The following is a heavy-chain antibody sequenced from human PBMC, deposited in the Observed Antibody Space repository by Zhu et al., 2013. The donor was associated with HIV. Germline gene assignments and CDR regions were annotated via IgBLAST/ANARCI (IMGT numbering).Heavy chain of an antibody. CDR3: ARGGSARLVTLDY. D-gene: IGHD3-9*01. J-gene: IGHJ4*02. CDR1: GGSVSSGHYY. CDR2: IYYTGST. V-gene: IGHV4-61*01. Sequence: QVQLQESGPGLVKPSETLSLTCAVSGGSVSSGHYYWSWIRQPPGKGLEWIGSIYYTGSTNYHPSLKSRVTISVDTSKNQFSLNLTSVTAADTAVYYCARGGSARLVTLDYWGPGEPWVTVSS.